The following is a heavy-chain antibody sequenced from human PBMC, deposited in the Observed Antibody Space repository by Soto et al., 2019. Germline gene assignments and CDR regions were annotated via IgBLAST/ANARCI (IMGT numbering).Heavy chain of an antibody. CDR3: AMYYYDSSGSTVTRDNWFDP. D-gene: IGHD3-22*01. J-gene: IGHJ5*02. CDR2: AHHSGRT. V-gene: IGHV4-4*02. CDR1: GDSMSSSNW. Sequence: SETLSLTCTVSGDSMSSSNWWNWVRQPPGKGLEWIGEAHHSGRTNYNPSLKSRVTISVDRSQNRFSLKLSSVTAADTAVYYCAMYYYDSSGSTVTRDNWFDPWGQGTLVTVSS.